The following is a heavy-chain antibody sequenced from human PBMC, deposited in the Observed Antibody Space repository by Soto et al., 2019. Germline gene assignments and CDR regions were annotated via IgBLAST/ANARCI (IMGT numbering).Heavy chain of an antibody. D-gene: IGHD3-10*01. CDR3: AREYGSGSYFSSWFDP. J-gene: IGHJ5*02. CDR2: IYYSGST. V-gene: IGHV4-61*01. Sequence: QVQLQESGPGLVKPSETLSLTCTVSGGSVSSGSYYWSWIRQPPGKGLEWIGYIYYSGSTNYNPSLKRRVTISVDTSKNQFSLKLSSVTAADTAVYYCAREYGSGSYFSSWFDPWGQGTLVTVSS. CDR1: GGSVSSGSYY.